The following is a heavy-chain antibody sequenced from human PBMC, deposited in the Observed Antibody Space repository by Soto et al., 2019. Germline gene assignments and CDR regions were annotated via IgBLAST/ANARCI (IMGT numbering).Heavy chain of an antibody. D-gene: IGHD3-10*01. Sequence: PSETLSLTFTVSGGSISSYYWGWIRQPPGKGLEWIGYIYYSGSTNYNPSLKSRVTISVDTSKNQFSLKLSSVTAADTAVYYCARDHAQPHYYGSGSYLYGMDVWGQGTTVTVSS. V-gene: IGHV4-59*01. J-gene: IGHJ6*02. CDR1: GGSISSYY. CDR3: ARDHAQPHYYGSGSYLYGMDV. CDR2: IYYSGST.